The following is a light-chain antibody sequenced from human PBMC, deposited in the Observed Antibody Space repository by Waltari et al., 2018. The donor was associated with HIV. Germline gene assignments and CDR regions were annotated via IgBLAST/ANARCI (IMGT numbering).Light chain of an antibody. V-gene: IGKV1-12*01. Sequence: DIQMTQSPSSVSVAVGGAVSINCRASQNIGKTLAWYQLKSNKAPRLLIYEASRLDDGVPARFSGSGSKSNFSRDITNLQSEDHGIYICQQAKTFPHTFAGGTRVE. CDR1: QNIGKT. CDR3: QQAKTFPHT. J-gene: IGKJ4*01. CDR2: EAS.